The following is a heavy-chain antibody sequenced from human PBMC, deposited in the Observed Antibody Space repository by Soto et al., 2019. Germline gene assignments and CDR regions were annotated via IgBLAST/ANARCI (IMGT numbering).Heavy chain of an antibody. CDR2: IYYIGNT. D-gene: IGHD6-13*01. CDR3: ARETMGSSWPYYYYYMDV. V-gene: IGHV4-39*07. Sequence: SETLSLTCTVSGGSISSSSSYWGWIRQPPGKGLEWIGSIYYIGNTNYNPSLKSRVTISVDTSKNQFSLKLSSVTAADTAVYYCARETMGSSWPYYYYYMDVWGKGTTVTVSS. J-gene: IGHJ6*03. CDR1: GGSISSSSSY.